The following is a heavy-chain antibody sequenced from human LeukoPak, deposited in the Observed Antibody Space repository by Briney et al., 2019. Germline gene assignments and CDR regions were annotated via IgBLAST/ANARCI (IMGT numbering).Heavy chain of an antibody. Sequence: GGSLRLSCAASGFTFSSYAMSWVRQAPGKGLQWVSGSGSDGSTHYADSVKGRFTISRDNSKNTLYLQMNSLRAEDTAVYYCAKDFWSGYYPNYWGQGTLVTVSS. D-gene: IGHD3-3*01. CDR1: GFTFSSYA. CDR3: AKDFWSGYYPNY. V-gene: IGHV3-23*01. J-gene: IGHJ4*02. CDR2: SGSDGST.